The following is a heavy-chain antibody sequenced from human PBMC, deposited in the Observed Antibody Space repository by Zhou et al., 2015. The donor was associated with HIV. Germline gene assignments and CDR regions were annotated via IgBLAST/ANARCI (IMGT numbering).Heavy chain of an antibody. Sequence: QVQLVQSGAEVKKPGASVRVSCQASGYSFPVYDFIWVRQAAGQGLEWMGWMNPSSGNTGFAPKFRGRVTMTRNTTSSTAYMQLRRLTSEDTAVYYCARQSFSNGFPRYVWFDPWGQGTLVTVSS. J-gene: IGHJ5*02. D-gene: IGHD3-3*01. CDR1: GYSFPVYD. CDR2: MNPSSGNT. CDR3: ARQSFSNGFPRYVWFDP. V-gene: IGHV1-8*01.